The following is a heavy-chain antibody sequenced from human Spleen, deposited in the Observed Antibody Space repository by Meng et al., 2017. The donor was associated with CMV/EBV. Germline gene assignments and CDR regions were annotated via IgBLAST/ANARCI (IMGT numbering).Heavy chain of an antibody. CDR1: GGSFSGYY. J-gene: IGHJ4*02. CDR2: INHSGST. V-gene: IGHV4-34*01. CDR3: ARGDPVITMVRGVIPSH. Sequence: GSLRLSCAVYGGSFSGYYWSWIRQPPGKGLEWIGEINHSGSTNYNPSLKSRVTISVDTSKNKFSLKLSSVTAADTAVYYCARGDPVITMVRGVIPSHWGQGTLVTVSS. D-gene: IGHD3-10*01.